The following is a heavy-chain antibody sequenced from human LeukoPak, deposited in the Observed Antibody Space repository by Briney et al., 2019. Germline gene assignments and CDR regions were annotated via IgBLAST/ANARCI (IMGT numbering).Heavy chain of an antibody. Sequence: GGSLRLSCKASGFTFNHYSMTWVRQAPGRGLEWVSYISTSSNTIYYADSVKGRFTISRDNAKNSLYLQMNSLRAEDTAVYYCARADILTGYYMGEVDYWGQGTLVTVSS. CDR2: ISTSSNTI. CDR3: ARADILTGYYMGEVDY. J-gene: IGHJ4*02. V-gene: IGHV3-48*04. CDR1: GFTFNHYS. D-gene: IGHD3-9*01.